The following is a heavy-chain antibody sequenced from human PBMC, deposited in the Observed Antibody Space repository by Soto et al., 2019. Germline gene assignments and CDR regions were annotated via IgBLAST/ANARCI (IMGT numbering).Heavy chain of an antibody. Sequence: QVQLVQSGAEVKKPGASVKVSCKASGYTFTGYYMHWVRQAPGQGLEWMGWINPNSGGTNYAQKFQGWVTMTRDTSISTAYMELSRLRSDDTAVYYCARGASWFGEPPYYYYYMDVWGKGTTVTVSS. CDR3: ARGASWFGEPPYYYYYMDV. CDR1: GYTFTGYY. CDR2: INPNSGGT. J-gene: IGHJ6*03. D-gene: IGHD3-10*01. V-gene: IGHV1-2*04.